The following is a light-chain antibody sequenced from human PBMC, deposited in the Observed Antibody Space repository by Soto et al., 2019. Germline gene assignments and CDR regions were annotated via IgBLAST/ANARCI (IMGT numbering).Light chain of an antibody. V-gene: IGKV3-11*01. J-gene: IGKJ2*01. Sequence: EIVLTQSPATLSLSPGERATLSCRASQSVNSFLAWYQQKPGQAPRLLIYHASNRAPGIPARFSGSGSGTDFPLPLRSLAPEDFALYYRRQRSGWPRHFGRGTNLAFK. CDR2: HAS. CDR1: QSVNSF. CDR3: RQRSGWPRH.